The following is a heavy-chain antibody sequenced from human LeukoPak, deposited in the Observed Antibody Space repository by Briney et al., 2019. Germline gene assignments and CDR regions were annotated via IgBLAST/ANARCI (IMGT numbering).Heavy chain of an antibody. D-gene: IGHD3-3*01. CDR1: GFTFSSYA. J-gene: IGHJ6*03. V-gene: IGHV3-30*04. CDR2: ISYDGSNK. Sequence: PGGSLRLSCAASGFTFSSYAMHWVRQAPAKGLQGVAVISYDGSNKYYADSVKGRFTISRDNSKNTLYLQMNSLRAEDTAVYYCARDRGDFWSGSYYYYYYMDVWGKGTTVTVSS. CDR3: ARDRGDFWSGSYYYYYYMDV.